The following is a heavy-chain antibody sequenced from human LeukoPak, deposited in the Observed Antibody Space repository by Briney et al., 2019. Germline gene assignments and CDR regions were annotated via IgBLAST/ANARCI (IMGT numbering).Heavy chain of an antibody. J-gene: IGHJ4*02. V-gene: IGHV3-53*01. Sequence: GGSLRLSCAASGFTVITNDMTWVRQAPGKGLEWVSVLYSDGNTKYADSVQGRFTISRDNSKNTLYLEMNSLSPNDTAVYYCARGVEPLAANTLAYWGQGTLVTVSS. D-gene: IGHD1-14*01. CDR1: GFTVITND. CDR3: ARGVEPLAANTLAY. CDR2: LYSDGNT.